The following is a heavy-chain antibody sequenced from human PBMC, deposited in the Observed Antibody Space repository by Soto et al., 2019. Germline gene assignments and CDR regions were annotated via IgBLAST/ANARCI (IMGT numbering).Heavy chain of an antibody. CDR2: IKEDASEE. D-gene: IGHD2-2*01. CDR3: ATAISSPFSSFDS. CDR1: GFTFSTYW. V-gene: IGHV3-7*01. J-gene: IGHJ4*02. Sequence: EVQLVPSGGDLVQPGVSLRLSCVASGFTFSTYWMTWVRQAPGMGLEWVAGIKEDASEEVYVDSVKGRFSSSRDNAKNSLYLQLNSLRAELAAVYYCATAISSPFSSFDSWGPGSLVTVS.